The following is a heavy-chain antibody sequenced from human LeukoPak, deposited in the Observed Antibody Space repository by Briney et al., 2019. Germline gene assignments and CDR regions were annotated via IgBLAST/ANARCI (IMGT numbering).Heavy chain of an antibody. J-gene: IGHJ6*02. Sequence: GGSLRLSCAASGFTFSDYYMSWIRQAPGRGQEWVSYISSSGSTIYYADSVKGRFTISRDNAKISLYLQMNSLRAEDTGVYYCARRYVSGTYGMDVWGQGTTVTVS. CDR3: ARRYVSGTYGMDV. V-gene: IGHV3-11*04. D-gene: IGHD3-10*01. CDR1: GFTFSDYY. CDR2: ISSSGSTI.